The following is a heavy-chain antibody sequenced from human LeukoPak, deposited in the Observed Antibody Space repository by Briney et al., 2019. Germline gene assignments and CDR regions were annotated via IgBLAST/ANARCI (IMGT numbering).Heavy chain of an antibody. CDR1: GYTFTSYV. J-gene: IGHJ4*02. CDR2: IKPNNGKT. D-gene: IGHD6-19*01. CDR3: ARGPQWLVQGGGYYFFY. V-gene: IGHV1-8*01. Sequence: GASVKVSRKPSGYTFTSYVTNSVRPAPGQGLDWMGWIKPNNGKTNYAQKLQGRATLTPETSIRTAYMDLSSLRSEDTAVCYCARGPQWLVQGGGYYFFYCGQGNLVTVSS.